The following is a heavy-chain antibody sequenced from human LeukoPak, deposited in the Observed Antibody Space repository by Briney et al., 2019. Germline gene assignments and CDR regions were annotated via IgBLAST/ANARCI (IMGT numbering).Heavy chain of an antibody. CDR1: GGSISGYY. CDR2: IYNSGST. V-gene: IGHV4-59*01. J-gene: IGHJ4*02. CDR3: ARVVTTGSYFDY. D-gene: IGHD4-17*01. Sequence: SETLSLTCTVSGGSISGYYWTWIRQPPGKGLEWIGYIYNSGSTNYNPSLKSRVTISVDTSKNQFSLKLTSVTAADTAVYYCARVVTTGSYFDYWGQGTLVTVSS.